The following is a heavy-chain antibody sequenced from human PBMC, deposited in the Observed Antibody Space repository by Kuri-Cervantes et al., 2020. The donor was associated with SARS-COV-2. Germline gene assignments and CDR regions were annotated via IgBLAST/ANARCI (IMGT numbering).Heavy chain of an antibody. CDR3: ARYYNEGYFYY. V-gene: IGHV4-39*01. J-gene: IGHJ4*02. Sequence: GSLRLSCAASGFTFSSYGMHWVRQPPGKGLEWIGSIYYSGSTYYNPSLKSRVTISVDTSKNQLSLKLSSVTAADTAVYYCARYYNEGYFYYWGQGTLVTVSS. D-gene: IGHD3-10*01. CDR2: IYYSGST. CDR1: GFTFSSYG.